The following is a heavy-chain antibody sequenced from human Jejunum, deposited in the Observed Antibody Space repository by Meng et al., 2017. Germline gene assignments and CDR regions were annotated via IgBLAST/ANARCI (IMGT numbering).Heavy chain of an antibody. CDR3: ARVHWDYGSGTYTGFDS. V-gene: IGHV4-31*03. Sequence: SETLSLTCTVSGCSISIDAYYWSWIRQLPGKGLEWMWYIYSSGTTYYNPPLKSRVTISLDTSKNQFSLNLSSVTAADTAVYYCARVHWDYGSGTYTGFDSWGQGTLVTVSS. J-gene: IGHJ4*02. CDR1: GCSISIDAYY. CDR2: IYSSGTT. D-gene: IGHD3-10*01.